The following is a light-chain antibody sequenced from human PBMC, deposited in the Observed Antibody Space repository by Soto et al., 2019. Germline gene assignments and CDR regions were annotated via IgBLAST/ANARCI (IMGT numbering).Light chain of an antibody. CDR3: QQYYNRSPFT. J-gene: IGKJ3*01. CDR2: GAS. CDR1: QNVYTN. V-gene: IGKV3-15*01. Sequence: EIVMTQSPAALSVSPGERATLTCWASQNVYTNLAWYQHKPGQAPRLLIYGASTMAASIPARFSGSGSGTEFSLITSSLLSEDFLVSYCQQYYNRSPFTFGPGTRVEIK.